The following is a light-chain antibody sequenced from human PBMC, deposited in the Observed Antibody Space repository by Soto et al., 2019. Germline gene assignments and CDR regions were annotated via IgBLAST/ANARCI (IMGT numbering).Light chain of an antibody. CDR1: QDISNS. Sequence: DIQMTQSPSPLSASVGDRVTITCQASQDISNSLNWYQQKPGKAPKFLIYDASNLEAGVPSRFSGSGSGTDFTFTISSLQPEDIATYYCQQYDNLPFTFGPGTKVEI. CDR2: DAS. CDR3: QQYDNLPFT. V-gene: IGKV1-33*01. J-gene: IGKJ3*01.